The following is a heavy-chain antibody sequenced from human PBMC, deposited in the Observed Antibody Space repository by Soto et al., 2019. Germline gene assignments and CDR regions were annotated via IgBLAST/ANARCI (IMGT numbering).Heavy chain of an antibody. CDR1: GGTFSSYA. CDR2: IIPIFGTA. Sequence: QVQLVQSGAEVKKPGSSVKVSCKASGGTFSSYAISWVRQAPGQGLEWMGGIIPIFGTANYAQKFQGRVTITADESTSTAYMELSSPSSEDTAVYYCARVSNWNDVGEYYFDYWGQGTLVTVSS. CDR3: ARVSNWNDVGEYYFDY. D-gene: IGHD1-20*01. J-gene: IGHJ4*02. V-gene: IGHV1-69*12.